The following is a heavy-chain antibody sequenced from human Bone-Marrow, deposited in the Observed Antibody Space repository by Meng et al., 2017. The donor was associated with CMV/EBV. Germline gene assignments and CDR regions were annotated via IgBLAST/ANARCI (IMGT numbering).Heavy chain of an antibody. J-gene: IGHJ6*02. V-gene: IGHV1-18*01. CDR3: AREYRQRSLIQLWHYYYYAMDV. CDR2: ISAYNGNT. D-gene: IGHD1-1*01. Sequence: ASVKVSCKASGYTFTSYGFSWVRQAPGQGLEWMGWISAYNGNTNYAQKLQGRVTMTTDTSTSTAYMELRSLRSDDTAVYYCAREYRQRSLIQLWHYYYYAMDVWGQGPTVTVSS. CDR1: GYTFTSYG.